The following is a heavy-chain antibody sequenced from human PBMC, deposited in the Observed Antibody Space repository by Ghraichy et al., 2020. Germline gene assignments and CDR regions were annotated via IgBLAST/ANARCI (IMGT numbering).Heavy chain of an antibody. J-gene: IGHJ4*02. Sequence: GALRLSCAASGFTFDDYAMHWVRQAPGKGLEWVSLISWDGGSTYYADSVKGRFTISRDNSKNSLYLQMNSLRAEDTALYYCAKEGYSYGLFDYWGQGTLVTVSS. CDR3: AKEGYSYGLFDY. V-gene: IGHV3-43D*03. D-gene: IGHD5-18*01. CDR2: ISWDGGST. CDR1: GFTFDDYA.